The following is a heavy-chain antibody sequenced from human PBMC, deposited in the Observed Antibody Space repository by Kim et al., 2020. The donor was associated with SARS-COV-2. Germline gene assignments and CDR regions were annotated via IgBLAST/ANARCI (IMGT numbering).Heavy chain of an antibody. Sequence: GGSLRLSCTASGFNFGEFAISWFRHAPGKGLEWVGFIRSAPYGGTTEYAAAVKGRFSISRDDSNNIAYLQMNSLKIEETAQYYWTIGEHFLVYVYFDYWG. D-gene: IGHD2-8*01. V-gene: IGHV3-49*03. CDR1: GFNFGEFA. CDR3: TIGEHFLVYVYFDY. J-gene: IGHJ4*01. CDR2: IRSAPYGGTT.